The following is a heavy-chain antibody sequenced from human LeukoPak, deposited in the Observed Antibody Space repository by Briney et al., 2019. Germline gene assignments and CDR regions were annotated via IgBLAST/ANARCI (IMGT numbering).Heavy chain of an antibody. Sequence: GGSLRLSCAASGFTFSSYGMSWVRQAPGKGLEWVSAISGSGGSTYYADSVKGRFTISRDNSKNTLYLQMNSLRAEDTAVYYCARDRVGATLYFDYWGQGTLVTVSS. CDR3: ARDRVGATLYFDY. V-gene: IGHV3-23*01. CDR1: GFTFSSYG. CDR2: ISGSGGST. J-gene: IGHJ4*02. D-gene: IGHD1-26*01.